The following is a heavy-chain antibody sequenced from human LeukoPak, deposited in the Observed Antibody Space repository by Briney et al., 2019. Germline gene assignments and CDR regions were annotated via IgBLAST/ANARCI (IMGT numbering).Heavy chain of an antibody. D-gene: IGHD3-16*01. J-gene: IGHJ4*02. CDR3: AKGYYDYVWGSYYFDY. Sequence: PGGSLSLSCAASGFTFSSYAMSWVRQAPGKGLEWVSAISGSGGSTYYADPVKGRFTISRDNSRDTLYLQMNSLRAEDTAVYYCAKGYYDYVWGSYYFDYWGQGTLVTVSS. CDR2: ISGSGGST. V-gene: IGHV3-23*01. CDR1: GFTFSSYA.